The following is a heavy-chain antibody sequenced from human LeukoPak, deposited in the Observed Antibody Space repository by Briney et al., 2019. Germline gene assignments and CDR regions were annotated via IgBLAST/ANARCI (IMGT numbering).Heavy chain of an antibody. D-gene: IGHD6-19*01. J-gene: IGHJ4*02. V-gene: IGHV3-23*01. CDR1: GFTFSSYA. CDR3: AKLPVAGLYFDY. Sequence: GGSLRLSCAASGFTFSSYAMSWVRQAPGKGLEWVSAISGSGGSTYYADSVKGRFTISRDNSKNTLYLQMNSLRAEDTAAYYCAKLPVAGLYFDYWGQGTLVTVSS. CDR2: ISGSGGST.